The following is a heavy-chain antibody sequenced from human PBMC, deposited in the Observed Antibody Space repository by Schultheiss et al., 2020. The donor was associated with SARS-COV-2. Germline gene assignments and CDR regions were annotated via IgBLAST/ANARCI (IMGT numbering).Heavy chain of an antibody. CDR2: IYTSGST. CDR3: ARATYDYGDYGPLGY. J-gene: IGHJ4*02. Sequence: GSLRLSCAVYGGSFSGYYWSWIRQPPGKGLEWIGRIYTSGSTNYNPSLKSRVTISVDTSKNQFSLKLSSVTAADMAVYYCARATYDYGDYGPLGYWGQGTLVTVSS. D-gene: IGHD4-17*01. CDR1: GGSFSGYY. V-gene: IGHV4-59*10.